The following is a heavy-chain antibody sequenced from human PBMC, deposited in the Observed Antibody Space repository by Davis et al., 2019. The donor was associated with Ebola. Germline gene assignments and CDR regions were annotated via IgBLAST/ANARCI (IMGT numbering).Heavy chain of an antibody. V-gene: IGHV3-23*01. J-gene: IGHJ4*02. D-gene: IGHD1-1*01. CDR2: ISSSGDGA. CDR3: ARDRRMGQVEPGEDY. Sequence: PGGSLRLSCAASGFSFSSYGMTWARQAPGKGLEWVSAISSSGDGAFYGDSVRGRFTMSRDNSKNTLYLQMNSLRGEDTAVYYCARDRRMGQVEPGEDYWGQGTLVTVSS. CDR1: GFSFSSYG.